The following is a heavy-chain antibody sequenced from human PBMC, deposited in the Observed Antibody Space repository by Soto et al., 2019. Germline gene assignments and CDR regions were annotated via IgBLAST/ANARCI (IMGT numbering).Heavy chain of an antibody. V-gene: IGHV3-23*01. CDR2: ITAGGDGT. CDR3: APHVYCSGGSCQYDAFAI. D-gene: IGHD2-15*01. CDR1: GITFSNYM. Sequence: EVQVLESGGGLVQPGGSLRLSCEASGITFSNYMMTWIRQAPGKGLEWVSTITAGGDGTYYANSVKGRFTMSRETSKNTLYLQMNSLRAEDTPVYYCAPHVYCSGGSCQYDAFAIRGQGTMVTVSS. J-gene: IGHJ3*02.